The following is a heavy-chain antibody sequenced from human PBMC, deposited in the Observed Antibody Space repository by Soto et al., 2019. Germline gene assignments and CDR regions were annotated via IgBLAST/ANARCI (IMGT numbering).Heavy chain of an antibody. Sequence: QVQLVQSGAEVKKPGASLAVSCKASGSTFPSYAFGWVRQAPGHGLQGMGWSTVYIGNPTYAQKFQGRVTMTTDTATSTVGMELRSLTSDDTAIYYCARYGVEATTGISGYWGQGTMVTVSS. J-gene: IGHJ4*02. D-gene: IGHD2-8*01. CDR1: GSTFPSYA. V-gene: IGHV1-18*01. CDR2: STVYIGNP. CDR3: ARYGVEATTGISGY.